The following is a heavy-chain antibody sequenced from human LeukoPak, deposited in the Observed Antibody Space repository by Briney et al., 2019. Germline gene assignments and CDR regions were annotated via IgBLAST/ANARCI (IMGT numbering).Heavy chain of an antibody. Sequence: PGGSLRLSCAASGFTFSDYYMSWIRQAPGKGLEWVSFISSSGSTIYYADSVKGRFTISRDNAKSTLYLQMNSLRAEDTAVYYCARDLIYGGFDYWGQGTLVTVSS. V-gene: IGHV3-11*01. CDR3: ARDLIYGGFDY. CDR2: ISSSGSTI. J-gene: IGHJ4*02. CDR1: GFTFSDYY. D-gene: IGHD4-17*01.